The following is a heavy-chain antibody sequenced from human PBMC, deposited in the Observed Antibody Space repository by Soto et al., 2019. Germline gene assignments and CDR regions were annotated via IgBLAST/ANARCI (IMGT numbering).Heavy chain of an antibody. V-gene: IGHV3-48*02. CDR2: IGTTTGSI. CDR3: ATFPAQDPLRSF. J-gene: IGHJ4*02. Sequence: GGSLRLSCLVSGLTFSDCTMNWVRQAPGKGLEWLSHIGTTTGSIYYADSVQGRFTISRDDAKNSLYLQMSSLRHEDTAVYYCATFPAQDPLRSFWSQGPLVTVSS. D-gene: IGHD3-10*01. CDR1: GLTFSDCT.